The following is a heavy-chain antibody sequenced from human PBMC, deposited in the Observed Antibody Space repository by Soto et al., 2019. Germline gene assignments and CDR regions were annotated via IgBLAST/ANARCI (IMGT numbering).Heavy chain of an antibody. CDR1: GYTFTSYG. D-gene: IGHD6-13*01. V-gene: IGHV1-18*01. Sequence: ASVKVSCKASGYTFTSYGISWVRQAPGQGLEWMGWISAYNGNTNYAQKLQGRVTMTTDTSTSTAYMELGSLRSDDTAVYYCARGDSSSWYTDNYYYGMDVWGQGTTVTVSS. CDR3: ARGDSSSWYTDNYYYGMDV. J-gene: IGHJ6*02. CDR2: ISAYNGNT.